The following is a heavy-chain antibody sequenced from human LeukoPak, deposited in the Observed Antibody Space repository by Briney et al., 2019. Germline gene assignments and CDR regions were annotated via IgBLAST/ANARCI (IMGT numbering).Heavy chain of an antibody. J-gene: IGHJ4*02. CDR2: ITGSGGGT. D-gene: IGHD3-9*01. CDR3: AKWGDYDVLTGYYDPDY. CDR1: GCTFSNYA. V-gene: IGHV3-23*01. Sequence: GGPLRLSCAGSGCTFSNYAMSWVRQAPGKGLEWVSAITGSGGGTYYADSVKGRFTISRDNSKNTLYLQMNSLRAEDTAVYYCAKWGDYDVLTGYYDPDYWGQGTLVTVSS.